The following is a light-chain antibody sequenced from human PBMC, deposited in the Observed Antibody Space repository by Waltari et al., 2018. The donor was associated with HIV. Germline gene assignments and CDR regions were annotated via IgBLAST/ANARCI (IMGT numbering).Light chain of an antibody. CDR1: SSDVGAYDY. Sequence: QSALTQPRSVSGSPGQSVTISCTGTSSDVGAYDYVSWYHQHPGYAPELIIYDFSQRPSGLPDLFSGSRSGDTASLTISVLQGEDEAEYYCCSYAGAYTVILGGGTKLTVL. J-gene: IGLJ2*01. CDR2: DFS. CDR3: CSYAGAYTVI. V-gene: IGLV2-11*01.